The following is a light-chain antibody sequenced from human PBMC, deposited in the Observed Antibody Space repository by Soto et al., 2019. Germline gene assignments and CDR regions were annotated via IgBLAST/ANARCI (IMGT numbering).Light chain of an antibody. J-gene: IGLJ1*01. CDR3: CSFADFTYV. Sequence: QSALTQPASVSGSPGQSITISCTGTSSDIGSYDLVSWYQQHPGTAPKLIIYEVTKRPSGVSTRFSGSESGNTASLTISGLQAMDEADYYCCSFADFTYVFGTGTKVTV. V-gene: IGLV2-23*02. CDR2: EVT. CDR1: SSDIGSYDL.